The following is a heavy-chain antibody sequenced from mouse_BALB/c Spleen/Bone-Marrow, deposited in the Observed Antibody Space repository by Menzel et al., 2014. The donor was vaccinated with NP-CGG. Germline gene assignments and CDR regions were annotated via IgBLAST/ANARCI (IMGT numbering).Heavy chain of an antibody. Sequence: QVQLQQSGAELARPGASVKLSCMASGYTFTSYWMQWVKQRPGQGLEWIGAIYPGDGDTRYTQKFKGKATLTADKSSSTAYMQLSSLASEDSAVYYCARRDYGIRENYYAMDYWGQGTSVTVSS. D-gene: IGHD1-2*01. J-gene: IGHJ4*01. V-gene: IGHV1-87*01. CDR3: ARRDYGIRENYYAMDY. CDR2: IYPGDGDT. CDR1: GYTFTSYW.